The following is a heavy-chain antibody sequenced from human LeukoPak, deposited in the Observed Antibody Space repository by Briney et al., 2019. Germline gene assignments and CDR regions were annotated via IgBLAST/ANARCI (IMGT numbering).Heavy chain of an antibody. CDR2: IIPIFGTA. Sequence: ASVKVSCKASGGTFSSYAISWVRQAPGQGLEWMGGIIPIFGTANYAQKFQGRVTITADESTSTAYMELSSLRSEDTAVYYCARSTYSSGWYDKRFDYWGQGTLVTVSS. J-gene: IGHJ4*02. CDR3: ARSTYSSGWYDKRFDY. CDR1: GGTFSSYA. V-gene: IGHV1-69*01. D-gene: IGHD6-19*01.